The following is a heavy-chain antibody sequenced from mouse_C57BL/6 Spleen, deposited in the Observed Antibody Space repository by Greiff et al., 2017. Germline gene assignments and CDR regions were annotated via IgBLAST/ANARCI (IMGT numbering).Heavy chain of an antibody. D-gene: IGHD3-1*01. CDR3: TRRANNPHYFDD. Sequence: QVQLQQSGAELVRPGASVTLSCKASGYTFTDYEMHWVKQTPVHGLEWIGAIDPETGGTAYNQKFKGKAILTADKSSSTAYMELRSLPSEDSAVYYCTRRANNPHYFDDWGQGTTLTVSS. V-gene: IGHV1-15*01. CDR2: IDPETGGT. CDR1: GYTFTDYE. J-gene: IGHJ2*01.